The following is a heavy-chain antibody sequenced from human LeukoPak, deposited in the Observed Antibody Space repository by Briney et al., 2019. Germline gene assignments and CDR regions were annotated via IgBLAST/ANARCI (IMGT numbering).Heavy chain of an antibody. J-gene: IGHJ6*02. CDR3: AKDSYANYYYGMDV. D-gene: IGHD2-2*01. V-gene: IGHV3-9*01. Sequence: SLRLSCAASGFTCDDYAMLWVGQAPGKGLEGLSGISWNSGSIGYADSVKGRFTISRDNAKNSLYLQMNSLRAEDTALYYCAKDSYANYYYGMDVWGQGTTVTVSS. CDR1: GFTCDDYA. CDR2: ISWNSGSI.